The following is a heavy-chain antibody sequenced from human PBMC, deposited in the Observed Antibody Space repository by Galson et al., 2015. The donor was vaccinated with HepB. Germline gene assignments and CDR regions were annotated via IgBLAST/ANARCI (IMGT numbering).Heavy chain of an antibody. CDR2: IYPGDSDT. J-gene: IGHJ4*02. D-gene: IGHD2-15*01. CDR1: GYSFTNYW. Sequence: KKPGESLKISCKASGYSFTNYWIGWVRQMPGKGLEWMGIIYPGDSDTRYSPSFQGQVTISADKSISTAYLQWSSLKASDTAMYYCARSSPYCSGGSCYSDYWGQGTLVTVSS. V-gene: IGHV5-51*01. CDR3: ARSSPYCSGGSCYSDY.